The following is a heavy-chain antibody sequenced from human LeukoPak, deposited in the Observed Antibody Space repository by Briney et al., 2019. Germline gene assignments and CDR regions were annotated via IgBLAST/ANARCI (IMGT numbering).Heavy chain of an antibody. CDR1: GITLSNYG. CDR3: AKRGVVIRVILVGFHKEAYYFDS. D-gene: IGHD3-22*01. Sequence: GGSLRLSCAVSGITLSNYGMAWVRQAPGKGLEWVASLSASGGGTSYADSVRGRSTISRDNAKNTLYLQMNSLRAEDTAVYFCAKRGVVIRVILVGFHKEAYYFDSWGQGVLVTVSS. V-gene: IGHV3-23*01. J-gene: IGHJ4*02. CDR2: LSASGGGT.